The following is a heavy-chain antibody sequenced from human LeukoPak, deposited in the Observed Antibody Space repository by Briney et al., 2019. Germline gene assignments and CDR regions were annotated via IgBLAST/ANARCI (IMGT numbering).Heavy chain of an antibody. V-gene: IGHV3-9*01. CDR1: GFTFDDYA. CDR2: ISWNSGSI. D-gene: IGHD3-22*01. J-gene: IGHJ4*02. Sequence: GGSLRLSCAASGFTFDDYAMHWVRQAPGKGLEWVSGISWNSGSIGYADSVKGRFTISRDNAKNSLYLQMNSLRAEDTALYYCAKWTGHYYDSSGYYFEYWGQGTLVTVSS. CDR3: AKWTGHYYDSSGYYFEY.